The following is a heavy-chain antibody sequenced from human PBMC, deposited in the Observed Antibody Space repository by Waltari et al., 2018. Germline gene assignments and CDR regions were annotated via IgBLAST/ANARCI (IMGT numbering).Heavy chain of an antibody. V-gene: IGHV3-30-3*01. D-gene: IGHD5-12*01. J-gene: IGHJ2*01. CDR3: ARVRPAGYSGYLYFDL. CDR1: GFTFSSYA. CDR2: ISYDGSNK. Sequence: QVQLVESGGGVVQPGRSLRLSCAASGFTFSSYAMHWVRPAPGKGLEWVAVISYDGSNKYYADSVKGRFTISRDNSKNTLYLQMNSLRAEDTAVYYCARVRPAGYSGYLYFDLWGRGTLVTVSS.